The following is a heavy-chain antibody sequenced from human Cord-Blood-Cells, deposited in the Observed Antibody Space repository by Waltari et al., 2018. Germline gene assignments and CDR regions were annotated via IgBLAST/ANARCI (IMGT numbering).Heavy chain of an antibody. V-gene: IGHV4-34*01. J-gene: IGHJ5*02. D-gene: IGHD3-10*01. CDR1: GGSFSGYY. CDR2: INHSGST. Sequence: QVQLQQWGAGLLKPSETLSLTCAVYGGSFSGYYWSWIRQPPGKGLEWIGEINHSGSTNDNPSLKSRVTISVDTSKNHFSLKLSSVTAADAAVYYCARLDGYGSGSYYNVVVWFDPWGQGTLVTVSS. CDR3: ARLDGYGSGSYYNVVVWFDP.